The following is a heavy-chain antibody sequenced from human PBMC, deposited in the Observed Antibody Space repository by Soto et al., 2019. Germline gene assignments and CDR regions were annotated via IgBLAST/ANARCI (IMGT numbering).Heavy chain of an antibody. CDR1: GFTFSSYG. J-gene: IGHJ4*02. V-gene: IGHV3-30*19. Sequence: QVQLVECGGGVVQPGRSLRLSCAASGFTFSSYGMHWVRQAPGKGLEWVAVIWYDGSNKYYADSVKGRFTISRDNSKNTLYLQMNSLRAEDTAVYYCARDRGGGWYRGFFDYWGQGTLVTVSS. D-gene: IGHD6-19*01. CDR2: IWYDGSNK. CDR3: ARDRGGGWYRGFFDY.